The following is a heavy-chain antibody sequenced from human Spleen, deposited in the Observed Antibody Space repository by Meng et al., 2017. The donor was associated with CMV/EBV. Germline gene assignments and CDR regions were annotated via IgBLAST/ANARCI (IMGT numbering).Heavy chain of an antibody. CDR2: ISYDGSNK. CDR1: GFTFSSYA. CDR3: ARGFNCSSTSCYLDY. J-gene: IGHJ4*02. Sequence: GESLKISCAGSGFTFSSYAMHWVRQAPGKGLEWVAVISYDGSNKYYAASVKGRFTISRDNSKNTQYLQMNSLRAEDTAVYYCARGFNCSSTSCYLDYWGQGTLVTVSS. V-gene: IGHV3-30-3*01. D-gene: IGHD2-2*01.